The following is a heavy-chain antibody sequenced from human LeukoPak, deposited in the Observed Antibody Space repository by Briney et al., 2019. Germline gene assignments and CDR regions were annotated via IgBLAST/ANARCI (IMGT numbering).Heavy chain of an antibody. J-gene: IGHJ4*02. Sequence: VSVKVSCKASGYTFTSYDINWVRQATGQGLEWMGWMNPNSGNTGYAQKFQGRVTMTRDTSISTAYMELSSLRSEDTAVYYCARGAPDSSGYYRHFDYWGQGTLVTVSS. V-gene: IGHV1-8*01. D-gene: IGHD3-22*01. CDR3: ARGAPDSSGYYRHFDY. CDR1: GYTFTSYD. CDR2: MNPNSGNT.